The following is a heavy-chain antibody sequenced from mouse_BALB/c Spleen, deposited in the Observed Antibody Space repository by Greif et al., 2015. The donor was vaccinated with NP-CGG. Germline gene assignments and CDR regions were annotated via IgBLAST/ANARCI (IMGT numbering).Heavy chain of an antibody. CDR1: GFSLTSYG. CDR3: AKINSLLRLHYAMDY. CDR2: IWRGGST. Sequence: VKLVESGPSLVQPSQSLSITCTVSGFSLTSYGVHWVRQSPGKGLEWLGVIWRGGSTDYNAAFMSRLSITKDNSKSQVFFKMNSLQADDTAIYYCAKINSLLRLHYAMDYWGQGTSVTVSS. V-gene: IGHV2-5-1*01. D-gene: IGHD1-2*01. J-gene: IGHJ4*01.